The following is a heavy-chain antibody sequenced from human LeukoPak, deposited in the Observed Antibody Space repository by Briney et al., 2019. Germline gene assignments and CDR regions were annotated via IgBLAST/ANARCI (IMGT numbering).Heavy chain of an antibody. V-gene: IGHV3-74*01. J-gene: IGHJ5*02. CDR3: ARDRPHNWFDP. CDR2: INNDGSDT. D-gene: IGHD6-6*01. CDR1: GFTFSSYW. Sequence: TGGSLRLSCTASGFTFSSYWMHWVRQAPGKGLVWVSYINNDGSDTSYADSVKGRFTISRDNAKNTLYLQVNSLRAEDTAVYYCARDRPHNWFDPWGQGTLVTVSS.